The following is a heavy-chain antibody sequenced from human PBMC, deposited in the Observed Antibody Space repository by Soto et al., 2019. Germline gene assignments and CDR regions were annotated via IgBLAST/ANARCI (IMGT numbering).Heavy chain of an antibody. Sequence: QVQLLQSGAEVKKPGASVKVSCKASGYTFTNYGVSWVRQAPGQGPEWMGWISGYNGNTIYAQTLQGRVTMTTDTSTSTAYMELRSLRSDDTAVYYCARGGSSWSAEYYQYWGQGTLVIVSS. CDR2: ISGYNGNT. CDR3: ARGGSSWSAEYYQY. CDR1: GYTFTNYG. J-gene: IGHJ1*01. D-gene: IGHD6-13*01. V-gene: IGHV1-18*01.